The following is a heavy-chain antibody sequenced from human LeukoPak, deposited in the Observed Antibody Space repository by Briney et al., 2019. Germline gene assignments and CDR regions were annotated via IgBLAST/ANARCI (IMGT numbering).Heavy chain of an antibody. D-gene: IGHD6-13*01. V-gene: IGHV3-21*01. J-gene: IGHJ4*02. CDR2: ISSSSSYI. CDR3: ARIIAAAGPYYFDY. Sequence: PGGSLRLSCAASGLTFSGYSMNWVRQAPGKGLEWVSSISSSSSYIYYADSVKGRFTISRDNAKNSLYLQMNSLRAEDTAVYYCARIIAAAGPYYFDYWGQGTLITVSS. CDR1: GLTFSGYS.